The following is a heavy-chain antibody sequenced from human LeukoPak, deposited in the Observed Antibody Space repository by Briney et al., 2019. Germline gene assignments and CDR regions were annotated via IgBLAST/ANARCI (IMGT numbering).Heavy chain of an antibody. CDR3: AARRGYYHYMDV. D-gene: IGHD3-3*01. J-gene: IGHJ6*03. CDR1: GFTFSSYA. CDR2: ISNTGSNT. Sequence: GGSLRLSCATSGFTFSSYAVAWVRQAPGKGLEWVSSISNTGSNTYYADSVKGRFTISRDNSKNTLSLQMNSLTAEDTAVYYCAARRGYYHYMDVWGKGATVTVSS. V-gene: IGHV3-23*01.